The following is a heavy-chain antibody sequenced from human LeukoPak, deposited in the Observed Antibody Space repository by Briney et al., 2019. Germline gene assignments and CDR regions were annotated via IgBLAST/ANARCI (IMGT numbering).Heavy chain of an antibody. CDR3: ARRVLYYDSSGYGTYYYYTDV. CDR2: IKQDGSEK. J-gene: IGHJ6*03. Sequence: GGSLRLSCAASGFTFSSYWMSWVRQAPGKGLEWVANIKQDGSEKYYVDSVKGRFTISRDNAKNSLYLQMNSLRAEDTAVYYCARRVLYYDSSGYGTYYYYTDVWGKGTTVTVSS. CDR1: GFTFSSYW. D-gene: IGHD3-22*01. V-gene: IGHV3-7*01.